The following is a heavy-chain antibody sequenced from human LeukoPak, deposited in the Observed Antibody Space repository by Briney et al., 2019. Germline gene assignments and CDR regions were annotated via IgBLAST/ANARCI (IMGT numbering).Heavy chain of an antibody. CDR3: ATFTMVRGVTYQNWFDP. J-gene: IGHJ5*02. Sequence: GESLKISCKGSGYSFTSYWIGWVRQMPGKGLEWMGIIYPGDSDTRYSPSFQGQVTISADKSISTAYLQWSSLKASETAMCYCATFTMVRGVTYQNWFDPWGQGTLVTVSS. V-gene: IGHV5-51*01. CDR1: GYSFTSYW. D-gene: IGHD3-10*01. CDR2: IYPGDSDT.